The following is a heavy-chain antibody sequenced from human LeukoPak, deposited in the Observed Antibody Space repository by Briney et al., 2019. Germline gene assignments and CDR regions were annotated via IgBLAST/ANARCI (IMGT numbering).Heavy chain of an antibody. Sequence: PGGSLRLSCAASGFTFSSYWMSWVRQAPGKGLEWVANIQHDAGGKNYVDSVKGRFTFSRDNARNSLYLQMNSLRAEDTAVYYCARLWSGYNYGMDVWGQGTAVTVSS. CDR2: IQHDAGGK. V-gene: IGHV3-7*04. J-gene: IGHJ6*02. CDR1: GFTFSSYW. D-gene: IGHD3-3*01. CDR3: ARLWSGYNYGMDV.